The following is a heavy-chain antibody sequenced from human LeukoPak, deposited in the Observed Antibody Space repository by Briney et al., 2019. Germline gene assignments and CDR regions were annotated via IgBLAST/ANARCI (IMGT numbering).Heavy chain of an antibody. CDR3: ASGWVRYFDWLSTYGMDV. V-gene: IGHV4-34*01. CDR1: GGSFSGYY. Sequence: SETLSLTCAVYGGSFSGYYWSWIRQPPGKGLEWIGEINHSGSTNYNPSLKSRVTISVDTSKNQFSLKLSSVTAADTAVYYCASGWVRYFDWLSTYGMDVWGQGTTVTVSS. J-gene: IGHJ6*02. D-gene: IGHD3-9*01. CDR2: INHSGST.